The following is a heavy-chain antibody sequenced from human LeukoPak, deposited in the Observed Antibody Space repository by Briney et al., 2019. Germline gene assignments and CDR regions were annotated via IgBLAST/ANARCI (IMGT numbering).Heavy chain of an antibody. V-gene: IGHV4-34*01. CDR1: GGSFSHYY. CDR3: SRGSDESKTGDY. D-gene: IGHD6-25*01. J-gene: IGHJ4*02. Sequence: SETLSLTCALYGGSFSHYYWSWIRQSPGKGLEWVGEIHPSGITSFNPSLESRVGISKDTSKNQFSLKLTSVTAADTAVYYCSRGSDESKTGDYWGQGTLVTVSS. CDR2: IHPSGIT.